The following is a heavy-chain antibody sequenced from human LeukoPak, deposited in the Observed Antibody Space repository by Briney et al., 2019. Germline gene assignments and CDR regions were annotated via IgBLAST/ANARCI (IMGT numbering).Heavy chain of an antibody. CDR3: ARDSPTYYYDSSGCDY. V-gene: IGHV3-48*04. J-gene: IGHJ4*02. CDR2: ISSSGSTI. CDR1: GFTFSSYS. Sequence: GGSLRLSCAASGFTFSSYSMNWVRQAPGKGLEWVSYISSSGSTIYYADSVKGRFTISRDNAKNSLYLQMNSLRAEDTAVYYCARDSPTYYYDSSGCDYWGQGTLVTVSS. D-gene: IGHD3-22*01.